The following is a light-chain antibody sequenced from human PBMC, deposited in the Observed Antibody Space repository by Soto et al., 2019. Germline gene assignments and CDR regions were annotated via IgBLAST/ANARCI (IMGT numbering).Light chain of an antibody. J-gene: IGLJ1*01. CDR3: AAWDDILRGHV. CDR2: GNT. V-gene: IGLV1-47*02. Sequence: QSVLSQPPSASGTPGQRVTISCSGSSSNIGRNYIYWYQQLPGTAPKLLIYGNTQRPSGVPDRFSGSKSGTSVSLAISGLRSEDEAYYYCAAWDDILRGHVFGTGTKVTAL. CDR1: SSNIGRNY.